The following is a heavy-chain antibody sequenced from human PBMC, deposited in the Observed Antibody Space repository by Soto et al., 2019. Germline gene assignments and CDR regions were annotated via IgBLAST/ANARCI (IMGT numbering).Heavy chain of an antibody. CDR2: ISYDGSKK. J-gene: IGHJ4*02. CDR3: AKTADIVVGAFDD. CDR1: GFTFSNNG. V-gene: IGHV3-30*18. Sequence: AGGSLRLSCAASGFTFSNNGMHWVRQAPGTGLEWVAVISYDGSKKYHADSVKGRFTISRDNSKNTLYLQMNSLRTEDTAVYYCAKTADIVVGAFDDWGPGTLVTVSS. D-gene: IGHD2-2*01.